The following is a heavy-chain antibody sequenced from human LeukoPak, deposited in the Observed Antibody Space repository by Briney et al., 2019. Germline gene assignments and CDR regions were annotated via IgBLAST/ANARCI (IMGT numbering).Heavy chain of an antibody. J-gene: IGHJ4*02. CDR1: GFTFSSYA. D-gene: IGHD5/OR15-5a*01. CDR2: ISSNGGST. V-gene: IGHV3-64*01. Sequence: GGSLRLSCAASGFTFSSYAMHWVHQAPGKGLEYVSAISSNGGSTYYANSVKGRFTISRDNSKNTLYLQMGSLRAEDMAVYYCARDASTPQPTYYFDYWGQGTLVTVSS. CDR3: ARDASTPQPTYYFDY.